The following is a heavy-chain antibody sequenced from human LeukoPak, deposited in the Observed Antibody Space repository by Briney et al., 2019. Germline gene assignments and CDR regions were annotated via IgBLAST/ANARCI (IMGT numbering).Heavy chain of an antibody. CDR1: GFTISSKY. CDR2: IYSGCTP. V-gene: IGHV3-66*01. J-gene: IGHJ4*02. D-gene: IGHD5-24*01. Sequence: GGSLRLSCAVSGFTISSKYMSWVRHAPGRGLVWVSVIYSGCTPWFPDSVKGTFSISRDNSKNTLYRQMNSLRVEDTAVYYCAKFIETDHTFDHWGQGTLVTVSS. CDR3: AKFIETDHTFDH.